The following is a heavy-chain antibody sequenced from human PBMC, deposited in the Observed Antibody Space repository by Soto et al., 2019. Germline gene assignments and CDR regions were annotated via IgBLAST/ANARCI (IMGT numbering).Heavy chain of an antibody. Sequence: GGSLKLSCAASGFTFSSYAMHCVRQAPGKGLEWVAVISYDGSNKYYADSVKGRFTISRDNSKNTLYLQMNSLRAEDTDVYYCAREQCFGSASQDAFDIWGQGTMVTVSS. CDR1: GFTFSSYA. D-gene: IGHD3-10*01. J-gene: IGHJ3*02. CDR3: AREQCFGSASQDAFDI. V-gene: IGHV3-30-3*01. CDR2: ISYDGSNK.